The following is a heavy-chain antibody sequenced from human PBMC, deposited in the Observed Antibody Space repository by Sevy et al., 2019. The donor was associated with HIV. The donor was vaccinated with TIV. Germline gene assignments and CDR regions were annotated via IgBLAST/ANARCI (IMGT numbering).Heavy chain of an antibody. D-gene: IGHD2-21*01. CDR3: AKAHIATWWSLDY. CDR2: ISNTGSNQ. J-gene: IGHJ4*02. Sequence: GGSLRLSCAASGFDFNYYGIYWVRQAPGRGLEWVSFISNTGSNQYYAFSVKGRFTISRHNSNNTVYLEMQILRNDDTATYFGAKAHIATWWSLDYWGQGTTVTVSS. V-gene: IGHV3-30*18. CDR1: GFDFNYYG.